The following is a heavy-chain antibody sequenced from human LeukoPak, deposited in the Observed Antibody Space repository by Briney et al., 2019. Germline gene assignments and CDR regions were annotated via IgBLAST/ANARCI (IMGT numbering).Heavy chain of an antibody. V-gene: IGHV3-43*02. CDR3: AKAGYDSSGYYLLVLDYMDV. Sequence: QPGGSLRLSCAASGFTFSSYAMHWVRQAPGKGLEWVSLISGDGGSTYYADSVKGRFTISRDNSKNSLYLQMNSLRTEDTALYYCAKAGYDSSGYYLLVLDYMDVWGKGTTVTVSS. J-gene: IGHJ6*03. D-gene: IGHD3-22*01. CDR2: ISGDGGST. CDR1: GFTFSSYA.